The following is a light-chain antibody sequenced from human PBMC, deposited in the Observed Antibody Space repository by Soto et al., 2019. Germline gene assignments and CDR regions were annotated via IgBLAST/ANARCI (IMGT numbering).Light chain of an antibody. CDR1: QNIVTY. CDR3: QQSYNFPRT. CDR2: ATS. V-gene: IGKV1-39*01. J-gene: IGKJ1*01. Sequence: DIQMTQSPSSLSASVGDRVTITCRASQNIVTYLNWYLQKPGQAPKLLIYATSSLQSGVPPRFSGSGSGTEFSFTISCLQPEDFATYFCQQSYNFPRTFGQGTRVEI.